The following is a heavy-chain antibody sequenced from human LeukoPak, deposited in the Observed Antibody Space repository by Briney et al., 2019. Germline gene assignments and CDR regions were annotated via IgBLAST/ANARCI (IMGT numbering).Heavy chain of an antibody. V-gene: IGHV3-11*06. D-gene: IGHD2-2*01. CDR1: GLTFSDYY. CDR3: ARVPGFCSSKSCYVYFDS. J-gene: IGHJ4*02. Sequence: GGSLRLSCAASGLTFSDYYMSWIRQAPGKGLEWVSYISSSSSYTNYADSVKGRFTISRDNAKNSLYLQMNSLRAEERAVYYWARVPGFCSSKSCYVYFDSWGQGTLVTVSS. CDR2: ISSSSSYT.